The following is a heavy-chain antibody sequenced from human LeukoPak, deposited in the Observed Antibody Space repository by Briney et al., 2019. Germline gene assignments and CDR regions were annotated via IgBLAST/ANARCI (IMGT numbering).Heavy chain of an antibody. CDR2: IYYSGST. CDR3: ARPRITMVRGVIKGLWFDP. J-gene: IGHJ5*02. V-gene: IGHV4-59*01. Sequence: SETLSLTCTVSGGSISSYYWSWIRQPPGKGLEWIGYIYYSGSTNYNPSLKSRVTISVDTSKNQFSLKLSSVTAADTAVYYCARPRITMVRGVIKGLWFDPWGQGTLVTVSS. D-gene: IGHD3-10*01. CDR1: GGSISSYY.